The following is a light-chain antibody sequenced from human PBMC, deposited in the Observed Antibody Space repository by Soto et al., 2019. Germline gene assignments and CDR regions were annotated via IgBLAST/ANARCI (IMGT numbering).Light chain of an antibody. CDR2: ADN. CDR1: GGSIASKY. V-gene: IGLV6-57*03. CDR3: QSYDNTNVVV. J-gene: IGLJ2*01. Sequence: NFMLTQPHSVSESPGKTVTISCTRSGGSIASKYVQWYQQRPDSAPTPVIYADNQRPSGVPDRCSGTLDTSSNSASLTNSGPRTEDEADDYCQSYDNTNVVVVGGGTKLAV.